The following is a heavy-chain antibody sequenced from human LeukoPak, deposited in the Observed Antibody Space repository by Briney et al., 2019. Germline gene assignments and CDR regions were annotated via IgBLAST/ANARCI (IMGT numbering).Heavy chain of an antibody. CDR1: GGSISSGDYY. D-gene: IGHD1-1*01. CDR2: IYYSGST. CDR3: AREYNGAVSANWFDP. J-gene: IGHJ5*02. V-gene: IGHV4-30-4*01. Sequence: PSQTLSLTCTVSGGSISSGDYYWSWIRQPPGKGLEWIGYIYYSGSTYYNPSLKSRVTISVDTSENQFSLKLSSVTAADTAVYYCAREYNGAVSANWFDPWGQGTLVTVSS.